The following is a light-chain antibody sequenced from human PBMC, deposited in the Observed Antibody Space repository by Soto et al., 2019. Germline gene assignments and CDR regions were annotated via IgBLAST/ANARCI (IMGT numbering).Light chain of an antibody. CDR3: QMYGTSFRVT. Sequence: EIVLTKSPGTLYLSPGERATLSCRASQSVSSAYLAWYQQKPGQAPRLLIYGASSTATGIQDRFSGSESGTDFTLTISRLEPEDFEVYYGQMYGTSFRVTFRPGPNVDVK. V-gene: IGKV3-20*01. CDR1: QSVSSAY. J-gene: IGKJ3*01. CDR2: GAS.